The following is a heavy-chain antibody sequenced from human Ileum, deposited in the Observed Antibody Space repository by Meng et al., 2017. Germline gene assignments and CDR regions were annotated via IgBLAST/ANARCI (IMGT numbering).Heavy chain of an antibody. D-gene: IGHD2-21*01. CDR3: ARFGGASFSKYYFDY. V-gene: IGHV5-51*01. CDR2: IYPDYSDA. CDR1: GYSFSGYW. Sequence: GESLKISCKGSGYSFSGYWIAWVRQMPGKVLEWMGIIYPDYSDARYSPYFQGQVTISADESISTAYLQWSSLKASDTAMYYCARFGGASFSKYYFDYWGQGTLVTVSS. J-gene: IGHJ4*02.